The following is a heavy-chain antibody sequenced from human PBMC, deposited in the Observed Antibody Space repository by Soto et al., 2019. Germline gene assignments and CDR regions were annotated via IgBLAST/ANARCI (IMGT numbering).Heavy chain of an antibody. D-gene: IGHD6-25*01. J-gene: IGHJ4*02. Sequence: QVQLQESGPGLVKPSQTLSLTCLVSGASVSGDGSYCSWIRQHPGKGLEFIGYIHNSGSTYSNPSLENRVARSIDTSKNQFYLRLSSVTAADSAVYFCARDLGSDQLFFDNWGQGILVSVSS. CDR3: ARDLGSDQLFFDN. CDR2: IHNSGST. CDR1: GASVSGDGSY. V-gene: IGHV4-31*03.